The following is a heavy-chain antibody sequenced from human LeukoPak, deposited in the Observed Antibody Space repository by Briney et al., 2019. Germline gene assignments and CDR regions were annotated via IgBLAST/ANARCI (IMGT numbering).Heavy chain of an antibody. V-gene: IGHV3-48*01. J-gene: IGHJ4*02. CDR1: GFTFSSYS. D-gene: IGHD2-2*01. CDR2: ISSSSSTI. Sequence: GGSLRLSCAAPGFTFSSYSMNWVRQAPGKGLEWVSYISSSSSTIYYADSVKGRFTISRDNAKNSLYLQMNSLRAEDTAVYYCARGWAGGYCSSTSCSPFDYWGQGTLVTVSS. CDR3: ARGWAGGYCSSTSCSPFDY.